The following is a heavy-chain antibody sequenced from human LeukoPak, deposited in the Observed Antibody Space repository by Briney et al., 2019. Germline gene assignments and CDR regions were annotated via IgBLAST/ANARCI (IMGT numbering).Heavy chain of an antibody. V-gene: IGHV3-30*03. J-gene: IGHJ6*02. CDR1: GITFSRHG. CDR3: ARDNRITPQLLLERNYYYYGMDV. Sequence: GGSLRLSCVASGITFSRHGMDWVRQAPGKGLEWVAVIADDGGVKQYADSVEGRFTVSRDNAKNSLYLQMNSLRAEDTAVYYCARDNRITPQLLLERNYYYYGMDVWGQGTTVTVSS. D-gene: IGHD2-2*01. CDR2: IADDGGVK.